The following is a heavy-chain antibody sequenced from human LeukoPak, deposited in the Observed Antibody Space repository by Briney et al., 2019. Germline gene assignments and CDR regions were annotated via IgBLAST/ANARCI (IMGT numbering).Heavy chain of an antibody. Sequence: PSETLSLTCAVSGGSISSGGYSWSWIRQPPGKGLEWIGYIYHSGSTHYNPSLKSRVTISVDRSKNQFSLKLSSVTAADTAVYYCTTAMFDYWGQGTLVTVSS. CDR2: IYHSGST. CDR3: TTAMFDY. D-gene: IGHD5-18*01. V-gene: IGHV4-30-2*01. J-gene: IGHJ4*02. CDR1: GGSISSGGYS.